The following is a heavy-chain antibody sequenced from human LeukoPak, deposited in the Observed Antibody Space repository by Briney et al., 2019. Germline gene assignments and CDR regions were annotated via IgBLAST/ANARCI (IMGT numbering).Heavy chain of an antibody. V-gene: IGHV5-51*01. CDR3: ARHHMNYYGSGSPFDP. Sequence: GESLKISCKGSGYSFTNYWIGWVRQMPGKGLEWMGIIYPGDSHTRYSPSFQGQVTISADKSISTAYLQWSSLEASDTAIYYCARHHMNYYGSGSPFDPWGQGTLVTVSS. J-gene: IGHJ5*02. D-gene: IGHD3-10*01. CDR2: IYPGDSHT. CDR1: GYSFTNYW.